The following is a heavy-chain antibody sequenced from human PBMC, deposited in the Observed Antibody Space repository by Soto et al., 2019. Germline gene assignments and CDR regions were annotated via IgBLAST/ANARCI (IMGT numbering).Heavy chain of an antibody. CDR3: AKDSLYYDFWSGYFEGDYYYYGMGV. CDR1: GFTFSSYG. J-gene: IGHJ6*02. V-gene: IGHV3-30*18. D-gene: IGHD3-3*01. Sequence: GGSLRLSCAASGFTFSSYGMHWVRQAPGKGLEWVAVISYDGSNKYYADSVKGRFTISRDNSKNTLYLQMNSPRAEDTAVYYCAKDSLYYDFWSGYFEGDYYYYGMGVWGQGTTVTVSS. CDR2: ISYDGSNK.